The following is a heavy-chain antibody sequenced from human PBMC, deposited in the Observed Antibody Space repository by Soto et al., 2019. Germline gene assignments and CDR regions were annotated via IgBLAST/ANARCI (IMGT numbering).Heavy chain of an antibody. CDR2: INHSGST. V-gene: IGHV4-34*01. D-gene: IGHD3-16*01. J-gene: IGHJ4*02. CDR1: GGSFSGYY. CDR3: ARGVGGGGFDY. Sequence: QVQLQQWGAGLLKPSETLSLTCAVYGGSFSGYYWSWIRQPPGKGLEWIGEINHSGSTNYTPSLKSRVTISVDTSKTQFSLKLSSVTAADTAGYSCARGVGGGGFDYWGQGTLVTVSS.